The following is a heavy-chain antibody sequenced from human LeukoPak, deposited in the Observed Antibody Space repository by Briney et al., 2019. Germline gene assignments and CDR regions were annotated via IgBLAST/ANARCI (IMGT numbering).Heavy chain of an antibody. J-gene: IGHJ6*02. CDR3: AKGDLGQQWLISYYYYGMDV. CDR1: GFTFNDYY. D-gene: IGHD6-19*01. Sequence: GSLRLSCAASGFTFNDYYMSWIRQAPGKGLECVSYISSSGTSIYYADSVKGRFTVSRDNAKNTLYLQMNSLRAEDTAVYYCAKGDLGQQWLISYYYYGMDVWGQGTTVTVSS. CDR2: ISSSGTSI. V-gene: IGHV3-11*04.